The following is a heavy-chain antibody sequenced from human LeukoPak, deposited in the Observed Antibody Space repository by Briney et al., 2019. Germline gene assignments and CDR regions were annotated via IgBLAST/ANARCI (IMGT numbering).Heavy chain of an antibody. D-gene: IGHD6-13*01. Sequence: SETLSLTCAVYGESFSRYYWSWIRRPRGKGLECIGEINHSGSTNYNPSLKSRVTISVDTSKNQFSLKLSSVTAADTAVYYCARGLRLGIAAAGIWGQGTLVTVSS. CDR2: INHSGST. CDR3: ARGLRLGIAAAGI. V-gene: IGHV4-34*01. J-gene: IGHJ4*02. CDR1: GESFSRYY.